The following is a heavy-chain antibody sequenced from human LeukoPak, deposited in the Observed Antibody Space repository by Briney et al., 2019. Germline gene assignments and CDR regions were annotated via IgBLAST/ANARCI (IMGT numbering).Heavy chain of an antibody. Sequence: PGRSLRLSCAASGFTFSSYGMHWVRQAPGKGLEWLAVIWYDGSNKSHPAAVKDRLPISIDNSKNTLYLQMNRLRAEDTAVYYCAKHLARFWRGYPRPGGAFDIWGQGTMVTVSS. J-gene: IGHJ3*02. CDR3: AKHLARFWRGYPRPGGAFDI. D-gene: IGHD3-3*01. CDR2: IWYDGSNK. CDR1: GFTFSSYG. V-gene: IGHV3-33*06.